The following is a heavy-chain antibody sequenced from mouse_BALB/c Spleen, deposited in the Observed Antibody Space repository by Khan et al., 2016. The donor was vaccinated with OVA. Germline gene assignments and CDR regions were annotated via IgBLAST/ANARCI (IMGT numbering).Heavy chain of an antibody. J-gene: IGHJ3*01. D-gene: IGHD2-4*01. CDR1: GYSITSEYA. CDR2: INYSGNT. Sequence: EVELVESGPGLVKLSQSLSLTCTVTGYSITSEYAWNWIRQFPGNKLEWMGYINYSGNTRFNPSLKSRTSITRDTSKNQFFLQLNSVTTEDTATYYCARKDYYDYDPFPYWGQGTLVTVSA. V-gene: IGHV3-2*02. CDR3: ARKDYYDYDPFPY.